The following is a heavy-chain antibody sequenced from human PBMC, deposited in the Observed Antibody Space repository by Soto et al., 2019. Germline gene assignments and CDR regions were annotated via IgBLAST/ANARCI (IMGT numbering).Heavy chain of an antibody. CDR1: GFSLSTSGVG. Sequence: SGPTLVNPTQTLTLTCPFSGFSLSTSGVGVGWIRQPPGKALEWLELIYWDDDKRYSPSLKSRLTITKDTSKNQVVLTMTNMDPVDTATYYSAHSSGYYSGGYYSGSPFDYWGQGTLVTVSS. CDR2: IYWDDDK. V-gene: IGHV2-5*02. J-gene: IGHJ4*02. D-gene: IGHD1-26*01. CDR3: AHSSGYYSGGYYSGSPFDY.